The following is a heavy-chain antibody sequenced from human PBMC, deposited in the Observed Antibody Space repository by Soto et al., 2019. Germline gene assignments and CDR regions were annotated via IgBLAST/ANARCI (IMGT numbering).Heavy chain of an antibody. CDR2: ISAYNGNT. CDR3: ARHGGYYYVPKQYAFNI. V-gene: IGHV1-18*01. Sequence: QVQLVQSGAEVKKPGASVKVSCKASGYTFTSYGITWVRQAPGQGLEWMGWISAYNGNTNYAQKLQGRVIMTADTSTSTAYMELRSLRSDDTAVYYCARHGGYYYVPKQYAFNIWGQGTMVTVSS. CDR1: GYTFTSYG. D-gene: IGHD3-22*01. J-gene: IGHJ3*02.